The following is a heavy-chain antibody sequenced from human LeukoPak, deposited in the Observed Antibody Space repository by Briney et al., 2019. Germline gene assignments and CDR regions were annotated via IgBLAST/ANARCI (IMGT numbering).Heavy chain of an antibody. CDR2: IYSGGST. CDR1: GFTVSSNY. D-gene: IGHD6-13*01. V-gene: IGHV3-53*01. CDR3: AKDILAAGLFFDY. Sequence: GGSLRLSRAASGFTVSSNYMSWVRQAPGKGLEWVSVIYSGGSTYYADSVKGRFTISRDDAQNSLYLQMNSLRADDTAVYYCAKDILAAGLFFDYWGQGILATVSS. J-gene: IGHJ4*02.